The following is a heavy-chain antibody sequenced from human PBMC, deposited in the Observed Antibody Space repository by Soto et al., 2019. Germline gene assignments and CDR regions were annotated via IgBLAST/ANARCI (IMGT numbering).Heavy chain of an antibody. D-gene: IGHD6-19*01. J-gene: IGHJ4*02. CDR2: INAGNGNT. CDR1: GYTFTSYA. CDR3: ARDLPRGWPYFDY. Sequence: QVQLVQSGAEVKKPGASVKVSCKASGYTFTSYAMHWVRQAPGQRLEWMGWINAGNGNTKYSQKFQGRVTITRDTSASTAYMELSSLRSEDTAVYYCARDLPRGWPYFDYWGQGTLVTVSS. V-gene: IGHV1-3*01.